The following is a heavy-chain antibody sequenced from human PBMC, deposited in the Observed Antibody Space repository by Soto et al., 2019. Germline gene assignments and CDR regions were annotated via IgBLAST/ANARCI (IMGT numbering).Heavy chain of an antibody. V-gene: IGHV4-59*12. CDR3: ARGGVDYYDSSGYYFSPYYFDH. CDR2: IYYSGST. Sequence: SETLSLTCTVSGGSIDNYYWSWVRQPPGKGLEWIGYIYYSGSTYYNPSLKSRVTISVDRSKNQFSLKLSSVTAADTAVYYCARGGVDYYDSSGYYFSPYYFDHWGQGTLVTVSS. D-gene: IGHD3-22*01. J-gene: IGHJ4*02. CDR1: GGSIDNYY.